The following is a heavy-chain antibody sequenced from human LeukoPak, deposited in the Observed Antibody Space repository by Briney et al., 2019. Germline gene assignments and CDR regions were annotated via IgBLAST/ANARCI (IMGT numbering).Heavy chain of an antibody. CDR1: GGAITSHY. CDR3: ARRGGIAARRIYYYYMDV. J-gene: IGHJ6*03. V-gene: IGHV4-59*11. Sequence: SETLSLTCTVSGGAITSHYWTWIRQSPVKGLEWIGDISNSGSTSYNPSLKSRVTISVDTSKDQFSLKLSSVTAADTAVYYCARRGGIAARRIYYYYMDVWGKGTTVTVSS. CDR2: ISNSGST. D-gene: IGHD6-6*01.